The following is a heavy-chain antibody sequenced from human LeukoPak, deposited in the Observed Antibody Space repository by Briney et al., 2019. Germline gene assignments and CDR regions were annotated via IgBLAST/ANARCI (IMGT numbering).Heavy chain of an antibody. J-gene: IGHJ5*02. Sequence: KPSETLSLTCTVSGGSVISDTYYWGWIRQPPGKGLEWIGSIHYSESTYYTPSLKTRTTMSVDTSKNQFSLKLRSVTAADTAVYFCAGHAKYNYFDPWGQGTLVTVSS. V-gene: IGHV4-39*01. CDR3: AGHAKYNYFDP. CDR2: IHYSEST. CDR1: GGSVISDTYY.